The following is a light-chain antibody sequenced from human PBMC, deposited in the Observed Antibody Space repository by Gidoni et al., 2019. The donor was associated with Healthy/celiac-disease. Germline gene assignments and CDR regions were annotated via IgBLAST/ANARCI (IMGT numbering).Light chain of an antibody. CDR1: QSISSY. V-gene: IGKV1-39*01. CDR3: QQSYSTPFT. Sequence: DIQMTQSPSSLSASVVDRVTITCRASQSISSYLNWYQQKPGKAPKLLIYAASSLQSGVPSRFSGSGSGTDCTLTISSLQPEDFATYYCQQSYSTPFTFGPGTKVDIK. CDR2: AAS. J-gene: IGKJ3*01.